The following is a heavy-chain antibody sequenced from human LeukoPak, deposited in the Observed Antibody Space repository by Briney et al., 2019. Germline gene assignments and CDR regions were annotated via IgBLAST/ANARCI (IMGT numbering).Heavy chain of an antibody. D-gene: IGHD5-24*01. CDR1: GYTFTGYY. CDR3: ARSMATTHLFDY. V-gene: IGHV1-2*02. Sequence: ASVKVSCKASGYTFTGYYMHWVRQAPGQGLEWMGWINPNSGGTNYAQKFQGRVTMTRDTSISTAYMELSRLRSDDTAVYYCARSMATTHLFDYWGQGTLATVSS. CDR2: INPNSGGT. J-gene: IGHJ4*02.